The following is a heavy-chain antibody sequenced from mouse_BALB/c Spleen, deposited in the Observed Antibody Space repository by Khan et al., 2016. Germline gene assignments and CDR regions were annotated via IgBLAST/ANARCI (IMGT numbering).Heavy chain of an antibody. CDR1: GFTFNPYA. CDR3: ARQRLLTPDWYFDF. CDR2: ISSNSNNYAT. J-gene: IGHJ1*01. D-gene: IGHD2-3*01. V-gene: IGHV10-1*02. Sequence: EVQLVESGGGLVQPEGSLKLSCAASGFTFNPYAMNWVRQAPGKGLEWVARISSNSNNYATYYADSVKDRFTISIDDSQSTAYMQINSVKTEDTAMYYGARQRLLTPDWYFDFWGAGTTVTVSS.